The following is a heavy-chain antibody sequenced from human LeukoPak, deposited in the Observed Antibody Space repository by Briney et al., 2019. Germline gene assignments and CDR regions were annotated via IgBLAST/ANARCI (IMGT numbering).Heavy chain of an antibody. Sequence: SETLSLTCTVSGGSISSSSYYWGWICQPPGKGLEWIGSIYYSGSTYYNPSLKSRVTISVDTSKNQFSLKLSSVTAADTAVYYCARRFDFWSGYYPGGVDYWGQGTLVTVSS. V-gene: IGHV4-39*01. CDR1: GGSISSSSYY. CDR2: IYYSGST. J-gene: IGHJ4*02. D-gene: IGHD3-3*01. CDR3: ARRFDFWSGYYPGGVDY.